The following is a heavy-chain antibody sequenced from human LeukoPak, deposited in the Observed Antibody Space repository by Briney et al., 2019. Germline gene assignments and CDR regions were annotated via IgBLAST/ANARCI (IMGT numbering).Heavy chain of an antibody. V-gene: IGHV3-15*01. J-gene: IGHJ4*02. Sequence: GGSLRLSCAASGFTFSNAWMSWVRQAPGKGLEWVGRIKSKTDGGTTDYAAPVKGRFTISRDDSRNTLYLQMNSLKTEDTAVYYCTTDSSGYYYFDYWGQGTLVTVSS. D-gene: IGHD3-22*01. CDR2: IKSKTDGGTT. CDR3: TTDSSGYYYFDY. CDR1: GFTFSNAW.